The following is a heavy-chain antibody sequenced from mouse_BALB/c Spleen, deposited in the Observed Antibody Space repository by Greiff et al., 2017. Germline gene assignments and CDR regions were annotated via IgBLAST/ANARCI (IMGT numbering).Heavy chain of an antibody. J-gene: IGHJ4*01. V-gene: IGHV5-12-1*01. CDR1: GFAFSSYD. CDR3: ARERGRAMDY. CDR2: ISSGGGST. Sequence: VQLKESGGGLVKPGGSLKLSCAASGFAFSSYDMSWVRQTPEKRLEWVAYISSGGGSTYYPDTVKGRFTISRDNAKNTLYLQMSSLKSEDTAMYYCARERGRAMDYWGQGTSVTVSS. D-gene: IGHD3-3*01.